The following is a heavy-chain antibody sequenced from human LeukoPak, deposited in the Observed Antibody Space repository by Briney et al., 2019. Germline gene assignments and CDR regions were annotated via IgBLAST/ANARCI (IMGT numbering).Heavy chain of an antibody. D-gene: IGHD2-15*01. J-gene: IGHJ4*02. CDR1: GGTFSSYA. V-gene: IGHV1-69*13. CDR2: ITPIFGTA. Sequence: ASVKVSCKASGGTFSSYAISWVRQAPRQGLEWMGGITPIFGTANYAQKFQGRVTITADESTSTAYMELSSLRSEDTAVYYCARGGYCSGGSCYYYWGQGTLVTVSS. CDR3: ARGGYCSGGSCYYY.